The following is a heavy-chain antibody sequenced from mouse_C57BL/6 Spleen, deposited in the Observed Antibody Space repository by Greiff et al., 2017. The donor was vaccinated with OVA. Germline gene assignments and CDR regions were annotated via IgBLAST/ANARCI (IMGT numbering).Heavy chain of an antibody. J-gene: IGHJ4*01. D-gene: IGHD2-3*01. V-gene: IGHV1-69*01. CDR3: ARWGDGVDY. Sequence: QVQLKQPGAELVMPGASVKLSCKASGYTFTSYWMHWVKQRPGQGLEWIGEIDPSDSYTNYNQKFKGKSTLTVDKSSSTAYMQLSSLTSEDSAVYYCARWGDGVDYWGQGTSVTVSS. CDR2: IDPSDSYT. CDR1: GYTFTSYW.